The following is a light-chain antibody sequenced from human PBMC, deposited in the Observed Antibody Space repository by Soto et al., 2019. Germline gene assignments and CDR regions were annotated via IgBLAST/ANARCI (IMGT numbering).Light chain of an antibody. CDR1: PSVTNF. CDR3: QQRNIWPPVT. V-gene: IGKV3-11*01. Sequence: EIRLTQSPATLSLSPGERATLSCRASPSVTNFLAWYQQKPGQAPRLLIYGAFNRATGIPARFSGSGSGTDFTLTISSLEPEDSAIYYCQQRNIWPPVTFGQGTRLENK. J-gene: IGKJ5*01. CDR2: GAF.